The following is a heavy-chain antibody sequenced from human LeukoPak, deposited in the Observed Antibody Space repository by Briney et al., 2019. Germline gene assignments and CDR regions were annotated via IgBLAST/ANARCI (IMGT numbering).Heavy chain of an antibody. J-gene: IGHJ3*02. D-gene: IGHD3-22*01. Sequence: GGSLRLSCAASGFTFSSYWMHWVRQAPGKGLVWVSRIISDGSIATYADSVKGRFTISRDNAKNTLYLQMNSLRAEDTAVYYCARVVYYYDSSGYPGAFDIWGQGTMVTVSS. V-gene: IGHV3-74*01. CDR3: ARVVYYYDSSGYPGAFDI. CDR1: GFTFSSYW. CDR2: IISDGSIA.